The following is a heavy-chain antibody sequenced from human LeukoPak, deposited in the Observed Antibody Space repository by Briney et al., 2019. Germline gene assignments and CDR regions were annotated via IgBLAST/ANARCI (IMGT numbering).Heavy chain of an antibody. J-gene: IGHJ4*02. D-gene: IGHD5-12*01. CDR1: GYTLTAYY. Sequence: ASVKVSCKASGYTLTAYYMHWVRQAPGQGLEWMGWINPNSGDTEYAHKFRGRVTMTRDTSINTAYMELTSLRSDDTAVYYCARVGERAIAALWSYWGQGTPVTVSS. V-gene: IGHV1-2*02. CDR2: INPNSGDT. CDR3: ARVGERAIAALWSY.